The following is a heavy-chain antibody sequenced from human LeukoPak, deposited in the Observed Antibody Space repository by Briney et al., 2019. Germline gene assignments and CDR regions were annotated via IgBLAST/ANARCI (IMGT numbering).Heavy chain of an antibody. D-gene: IGHD3/OR15-3a*01. CDR2: VSHTGST. Sequence: SETLSLTCTVSGGSLSSYYWSWIRQPPGKGLEWIGYVSHTGSTNHNPSLKSRVTISVDTSKNQVSLKLSSVTAADTAVYYCARRSDWFDYWGQETLVTVSS. CDR1: GGSLSSYY. J-gene: IGHJ4*02. V-gene: IGHV4-59*01. CDR3: ARRSDWFDY.